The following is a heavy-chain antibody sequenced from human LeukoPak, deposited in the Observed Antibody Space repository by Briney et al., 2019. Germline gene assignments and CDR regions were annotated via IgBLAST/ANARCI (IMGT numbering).Heavy chain of an antibody. J-gene: IGHJ4*02. CDR3: ARGGDYDYVWGSYRPRRYFDY. CDR1: GGSISPYY. CDR2: IYHRGST. D-gene: IGHD3-16*02. V-gene: IGHV4-59*12. Sequence: SETLSLTCTVSGGSISPYYWSWIRQPPGKGLEWIGYIYHRGSTNYNPSLKSRVTISIDTSKNQFSLKLSSVTAADTAVYYCARGGDYDYVWGSYRPRRYFDYWGQGTLVTVSS.